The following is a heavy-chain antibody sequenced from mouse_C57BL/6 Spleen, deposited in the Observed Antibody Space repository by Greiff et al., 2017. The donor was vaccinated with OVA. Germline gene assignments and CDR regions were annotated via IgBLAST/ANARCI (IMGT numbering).Heavy chain of an antibody. CDR1: GYTFTSYG. V-gene: IGHV1-81*01. CDR2: IYPRSGNT. Sequence: VKVVESGAELARPGASVKLSCKASGYTFTSYGISWVKQRTGQGLEWIGEIYPRSGNTYYNEKFKGKATLTADKSSSTAYMELRSLTSEDSAVYFCARSGGRGAMDYWGQGTSVTVSS. D-gene: IGHD3-1*01. J-gene: IGHJ4*01. CDR3: ARSGGRGAMDY.